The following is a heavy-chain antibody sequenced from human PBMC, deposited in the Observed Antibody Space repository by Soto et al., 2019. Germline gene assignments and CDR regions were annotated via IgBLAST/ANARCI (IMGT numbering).Heavy chain of an antibody. J-gene: IGHJ4*02. D-gene: IGHD2-15*01. CDR2: IYYSGGT. CDR3: ARDVYCSGGSCYLDY. Sequence: QVHLQESGPGLVRPSETLSLTCTVSGVSVSSRSHYWSWIRQPPGKGLEWIGYIYYSGGTNYNPPLRGRVTISVDTSKNQFSLNLSSVTAADTALYYCARDVYCSGGSCYLDYWGQGTLVIVSS. V-gene: IGHV4-61*01. CDR1: GVSVSSRSHY.